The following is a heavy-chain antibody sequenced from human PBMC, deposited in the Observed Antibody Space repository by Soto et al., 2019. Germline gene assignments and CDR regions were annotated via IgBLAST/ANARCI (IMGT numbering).Heavy chain of an antibody. Sequence: EASVKVSCKASGYTFTGYYMHWVRQAPGQGLEWMGWINPNSGGTNYAQKFQGWVTMTRDTSISTAYMELSRLRSDDTAVYYCARDYSNQRTNYGMDVWGQGTTVTVSS. V-gene: IGHV1-2*04. CDR1: GYTFTGYY. D-gene: IGHD4-4*01. J-gene: IGHJ6*02. CDR3: ARDYSNQRTNYGMDV. CDR2: INPNSGGT.